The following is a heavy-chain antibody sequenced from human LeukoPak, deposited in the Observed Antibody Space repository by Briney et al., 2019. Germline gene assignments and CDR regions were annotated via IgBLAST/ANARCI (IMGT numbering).Heavy chain of an antibody. CDR2: IYYSGST. CDR3: ARGGYSGYDFWFDP. D-gene: IGHD5-12*01. Sequence: SETLSLTCTVSGGSISSYYWSWIRQPPGKGLEWIGCIYYSGSTNYNPSLKGRVTISVDRSKNQFSLKLNSVTAADTAIYYCARGGYSGYDFWFDPWGQGTLVTVSS. CDR1: GGSISSYY. J-gene: IGHJ5*02. V-gene: IGHV4-59*12.